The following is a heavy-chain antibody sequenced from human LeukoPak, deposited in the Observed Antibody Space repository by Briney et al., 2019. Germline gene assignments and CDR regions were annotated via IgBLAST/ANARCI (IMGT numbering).Heavy chain of an antibody. J-gene: IGHJ4*02. V-gene: IGHV4-59*01. D-gene: IGHD6-13*01. CDR1: GGSISSYY. Sequence: SETLSLTCTVSGGSISSYYWSWIRQPPGKGLVWIGYIYYSGSTNYNPSLKSRVTISVDTSKNQFSLKLSSVTAADTAVYYCARGGSSWFYYFDYWGQGTLVTVSS. CDR2: IYYSGST. CDR3: ARGGSSWFYYFDY.